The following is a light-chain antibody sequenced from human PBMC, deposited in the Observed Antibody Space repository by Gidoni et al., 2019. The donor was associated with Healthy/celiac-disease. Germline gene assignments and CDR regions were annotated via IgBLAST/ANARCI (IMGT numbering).Light chain of an antibody. CDR3: CSYAGSSTFLV. V-gene: IGLV2-23*02. J-gene: IGLJ2*01. CDR1: SSDVGSYNL. Sequence: QSALTQPASVSGSPGPSITISCTGTSSDVGSYNLVSWYQQHPGKAPKLIIYEVSKRPSGVSNRFSGSKSGNTASLTISGLQAEDEADYYCCSYAGSSTFLVFGGGTKLTVL. CDR2: EVS.